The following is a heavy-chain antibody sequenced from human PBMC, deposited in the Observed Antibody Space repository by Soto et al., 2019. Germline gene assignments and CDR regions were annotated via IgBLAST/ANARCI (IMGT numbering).Heavy chain of an antibody. J-gene: IGHJ4*02. V-gene: IGHV3-23*01. Sequence: GSLRLSCAASEFTFNNYAMTWFRQAPGEGLEWVSTISGSGDRTYYADSVKGRFTVSRDNSRNTLYLQLNSLRAEDTAIYFCSKTILVPTTYYYFASWGQGSLVTVSS. D-gene: IGHD5-12*01. CDR2: ISGSGDRT. CDR1: EFTFNNYA. CDR3: SKTILVPTTYYYFAS.